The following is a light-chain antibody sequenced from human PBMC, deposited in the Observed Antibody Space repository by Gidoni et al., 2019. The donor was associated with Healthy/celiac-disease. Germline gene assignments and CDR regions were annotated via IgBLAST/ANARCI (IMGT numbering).Light chain of an antibody. J-gene: IGLJ3*02. CDR2: ENN. Sequence: QSVLTQPPSVSAAPGQKVTISCSGSSPNIGNNYVSWYQPLPGTAPKLLIYENNKRPSGIPDRFSGSKSGTSATLGITGLQTGDEADYYCGTWDSSLSAWVFGGGTKLTVL. CDR3: GTWDSSLSAWV. V-gene: IGLV1-51*02. CDR1: SPNIGNNY.